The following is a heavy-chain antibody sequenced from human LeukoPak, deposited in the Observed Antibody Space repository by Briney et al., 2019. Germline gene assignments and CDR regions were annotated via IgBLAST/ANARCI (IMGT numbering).Heavy chain of an antibody. J-gene: IGHJ5*02. CDR3: AKAGANWFDP. D-gene: IGHD3-10*01. Sequence: TGGSLRLSCAASGFMFSGYAMSWVRQAPGKGLQWVATISRSGDDTYYADSVKGRFTVSRDNSKNTLYVQMNSLRAEDTAIYYCAKAGANWFDPWGQGTLVTVSS. CDR2: ISRSGDDT. V-gene: IGHV3-23*01. CDR1: GFMFSGYA.